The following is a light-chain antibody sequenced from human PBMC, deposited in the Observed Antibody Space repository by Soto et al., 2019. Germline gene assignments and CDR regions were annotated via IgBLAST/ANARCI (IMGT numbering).Light chain of an antibody. CDR1: QGISND. CDR2: TAS. V-gene: IGKV1-17*01. Sequence: DIQMTQSPSSLSASIGDRVTITCRASQGISNDLSWYQQKPWKAPKRLIYTASSLQSGIPSRFSGCRSGTEFTLTVSSLQPEDFATYYWLQHNSYPPTFGGGTKVEIK. CDR3: LQHNSYPPT. J-gene: IGKJ4*01.